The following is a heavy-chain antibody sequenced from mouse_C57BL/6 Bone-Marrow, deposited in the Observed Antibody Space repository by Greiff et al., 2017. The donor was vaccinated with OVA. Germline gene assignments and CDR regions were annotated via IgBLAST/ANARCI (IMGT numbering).Heavy chain of an antibody. D-gene: IGHD1-1*01. CDR2: IYPGNSDT. J-gene: IGHJ3*01. V-gene: IGHV1-5*01. CDR1: GYTFTSYW. CDR3: TRWDYGSSSFAY. Sequence: VHVKQSGTVLARPGASVKMSCKTSGYTFTSYWMHWVKQRPGQGLEWIGAIYPGNSDTSYNQKFKGKAKLTAVTSASTAYMELSSLTNEDCAVYYCTRWDYGSSSFAYWGQGTLVTVSA.